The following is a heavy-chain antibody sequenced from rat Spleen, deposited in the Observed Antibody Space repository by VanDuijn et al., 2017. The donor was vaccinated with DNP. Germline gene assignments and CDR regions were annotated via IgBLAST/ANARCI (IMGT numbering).Heavy chain of an antibody. CDR3: TWGAADA. Sequence: EVQLVESGGILVQPGRSLKLSCAASGFTLSDYYMAWVRQAPTKGLEWVAYISHDGGNAFYGDSVMGRITISRDNAKSSLYLQMDSLRSEDTATYYCTWGAADAWGQGVLVTVSS. CDR1: GFTLSDYY. J-gene: IGHJ2*01. V-gene: IGHV5-20*01. CDR2: ISHDGGNA. D-gene: IGHD1-2*01.